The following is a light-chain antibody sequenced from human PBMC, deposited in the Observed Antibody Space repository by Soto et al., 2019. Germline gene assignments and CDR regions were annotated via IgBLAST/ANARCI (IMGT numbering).Light chain of an antibody. J-gene: IGLJ3*02. Sequence: QSVLTQPPSVSGAPGQRVTISCTGSYSNIGAGYEVHWYQQIPGTAPKLLISGHNNRPSGVPDRFFGSKSGTSASLTIIGLQAEDEADYYCQSYDSSLSGSGVFGGGTKVTAL. CDR2: GHN. CDR3: QSYDSSLSGSGV. CDR1: YSNIGAGYE. V-gene: IGLV1-40*01.